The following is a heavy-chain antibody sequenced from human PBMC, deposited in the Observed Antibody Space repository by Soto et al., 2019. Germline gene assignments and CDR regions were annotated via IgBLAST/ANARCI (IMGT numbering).Heavy chain of an antibody. CDR1: GGSISGHY. D-gene: IGHD6-19*01. Sequence: PSETLSLTCTVSGGSISGHYWIWIRQPPGEGMEWMGYIFYSGSTTYNNNPSLKSRVTISVDTSKNQFSLSLSSVTAAETAVYYCARVGSSGWSPDYWGQGTLVTVSS. CDR2: IFYSGSTTY. CDR3: ARVGSSGWSPDY. J-gene: IGHJ4*02. V-gene: IGHV4-59*11.